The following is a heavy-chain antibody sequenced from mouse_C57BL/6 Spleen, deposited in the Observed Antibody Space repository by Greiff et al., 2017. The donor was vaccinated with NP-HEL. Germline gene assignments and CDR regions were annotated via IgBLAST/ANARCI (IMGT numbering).Heavy chain of an antibody. V-gene: IGHV1-50*01. J-gene: IGHJ2*01. CDR2: IDPSDSYT. Sequence: QVQLQQPGAELVKPGASVKLSCKASGYTFTSYWMQWVKQRPGQGLEWIGEIDPSDSYTNYNQKFKGKATLAVDTSSSTAYMQLSSLTSEDSAVYYCARYLNYYGSSPYYCDYWGQGTTLTVSS. D-gene: IGHD1-1*01. CDR3: ARYLNYYGSSPYYCDY. CDR1: GYTFTSYW.